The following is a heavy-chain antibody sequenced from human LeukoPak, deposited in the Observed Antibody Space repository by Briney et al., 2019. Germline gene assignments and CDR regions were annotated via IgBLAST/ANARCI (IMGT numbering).Heavy chain of an antibody. Sequence: SETLSLTCTVSGGSISSYYWSWIRQPPGKGLEWIGYIYYSGSTNYNPSLKSRVTISVDTSKSQFSLKLSSVTAADTAVYYCARDKRHYDFWSGTASNWFDPWGQGTLVTVSS. D-gene: IGHD3-3*01. CDR2: IYYSGST. V-gene: IGHV4-59*01. CDR3: ARDKRHYDFWSGTASNWFDP. CDR1: GGSISSYY. J-gene: IGHJ5*02.